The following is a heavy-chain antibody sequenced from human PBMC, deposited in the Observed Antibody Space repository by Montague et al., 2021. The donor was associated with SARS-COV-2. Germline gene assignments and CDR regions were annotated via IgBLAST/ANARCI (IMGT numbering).Heavy chain of an antibody. Sequence: SLRLSCAASGFTFSSYAMHWVRQAPGKGLEWVAVISYDGSNKYYADSVKGRFTISRDNSKNTLYLQMNSLRAEDTAVYYCARDNYDYVWGSYRYIYWGQGTRVPVS. D-gene: IGHD3-16*02. CDR3: ARDNYDYVWGSYRYIY. J-gene: IGHJ4*02. V-gene: IGHV3-30*04. CDR1: GFTFSSYA. CDR2: ISYDGSNK.